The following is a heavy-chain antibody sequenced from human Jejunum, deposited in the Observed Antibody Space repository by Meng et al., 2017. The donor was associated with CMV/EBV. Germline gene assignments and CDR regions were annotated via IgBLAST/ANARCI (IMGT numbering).Heavy chain of an antibody. CDR2: IFHIGTT. J-gene: IGHJ4*02. Sequence: LSLTCVISGGALIGTTWWNWFRQPPGRGLDWIGKIFHIGTTNYNPSLKSRVTISIDNSKNQFSLKLTSVTAADTAVYFCGDPPAGYWGQGVLVTVSS. CDR3: GDPPAGY. V-gene: IGHV4/OR15-8*01. CDR1: GGALIGTTW.